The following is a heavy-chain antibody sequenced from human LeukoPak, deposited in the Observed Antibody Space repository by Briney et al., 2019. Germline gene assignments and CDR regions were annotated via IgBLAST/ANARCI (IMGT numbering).Heavy chain of an antibody. CDR2: IYYSGST. D-gene: IGHD6-19*01. CDR1: GGSISSYY. Sequence: SETLSLTCTVSGGSISSYYWSWIRQPPGKGLEWIGYIYYSGSTNYNPSLKSRVTISVDTSKNQFSLKLSSVTAADTAAYYCASAGYSSGWYGWFDPWGQGTLVTVSS. CDR3: ASAGYSSGWYGWFDP. J-gene: IGHJ5*02. V-gene: IGHV4-59*01.